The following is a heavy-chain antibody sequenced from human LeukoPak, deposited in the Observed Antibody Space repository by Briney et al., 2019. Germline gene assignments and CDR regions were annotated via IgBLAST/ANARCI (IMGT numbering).Heavy chain of an antibody. CDR1: GFSFSGHW. D-gene: IGHD6-6*01. V-gene: IGHV3-74*01. J-gene: IGHJ4*02. CDR3: ARGPNSNWSGLDF. CDR2: ISPTGSTT. Sequence: GSLRLSCTASGFSFSGHWMHWARQLPGKGLVWVSRISPTGSTTSYADSVKGRFTVSRDNAKNTLYLQVNNLRAEDTAVYYCARGPNSNWSGLDFWGQGTLLTVSS.